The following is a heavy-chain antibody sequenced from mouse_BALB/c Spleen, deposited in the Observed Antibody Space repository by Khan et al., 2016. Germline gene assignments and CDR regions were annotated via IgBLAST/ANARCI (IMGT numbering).Heavy chain of an antibody. Sequence: QIQLVQSGPELKKPGETVKISCKASGYTFTNYGMNWVKQAPGKGLKWMGWINNNTGEPTYAEEFKGRFAFALETSASTAYLQINNLKNEDTATYFCAESTMGFAYLGQGTLVTVSA. D-gene: IGHD2-1*01. J-gene: IGHJ3*01. CDR3: AESTMGFAY. CDR2: INNNTGEP. CDR1: GYTFTNYG. V-gene: IGHV9-3*02.